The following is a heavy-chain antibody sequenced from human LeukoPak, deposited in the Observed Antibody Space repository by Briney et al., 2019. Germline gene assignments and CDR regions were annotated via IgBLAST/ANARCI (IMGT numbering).Heavy chain of an antibody. Sequence: ASVKVSRKASGYTFTSYGISWVRQAPGQGLEWIGWISAYNGNKNYAQTPQGRVTMTTATSPSTAYMELRSLRSDDTAVYYCARGFGSGSKRYFYFYYGMDVWGKGTTVTVSS. CDR2: ISAYNGNK. D-gene: IGHD3-10*01. CDR3: ARGFGSGSKRYFYFYYGMDV. V-gene: IGHV1-18*04. J-gene: IGHJ6*04. CDR1: GYTFTSYG.